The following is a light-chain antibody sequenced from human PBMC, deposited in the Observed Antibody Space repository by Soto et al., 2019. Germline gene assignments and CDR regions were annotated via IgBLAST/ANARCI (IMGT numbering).Light chain of an antibody. CDR3: QQYNRWPPIT. V-gene: IGKV3-15*01. CDR1: QSVWSN. J-gene: IGKJ5*01. Sequence: EIVMTQSPATLSVSPGERATLSCRASQSVWSNLAWYQQKPGQPPRLLIYDASTRASGIPARFSGSGSGTAVTLTVSSLQSEDFAGDCCQQYNRWPPITFGQGTRLEMK. CDR2: DAS.